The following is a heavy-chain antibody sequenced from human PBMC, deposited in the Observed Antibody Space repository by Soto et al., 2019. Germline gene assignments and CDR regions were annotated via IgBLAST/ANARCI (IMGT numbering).Heavy chain of an antibody. J-gene: IGHJ4*02. Sequence: EVQLVESGGGLVQPGGSLRLSCAASGFTVSSNYMSWVRQAPGKGLEWVSVIFSGGSTYYADSVKGRFTISRDNSKNTLYLQMNSLRAEDTAVYYCARQWGSSWYGDYWGQGTLVTVSS. V-gene: IGHV3-66*04. CDR3: ARQWGSSWYGDY. D-gene: IGHD6-13*01. CDR1: GFTVSSNY. CDR2: IFSGGST.